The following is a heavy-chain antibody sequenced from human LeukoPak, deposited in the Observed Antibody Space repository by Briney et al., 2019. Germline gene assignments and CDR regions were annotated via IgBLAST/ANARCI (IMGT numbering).Heavy chain of an antibody. CDR3: ARGARGSYSY. Sequence: SETLSLPCTVSGGSISSSSYYWGWIRQPPGKGLEWIGSIYYSGSTYYNPSLKSRVTISVDTSKNQFSLNLSSVTAADTAVYYCARGARGSYSYWGQGTLVTVSS. CDR1: GGSISSSSYY. D-gene: IGHD1-26*01. V-gene: IGHV4-39*01. J-gene: IGHJ4*02. CDR2: IYYSGST.